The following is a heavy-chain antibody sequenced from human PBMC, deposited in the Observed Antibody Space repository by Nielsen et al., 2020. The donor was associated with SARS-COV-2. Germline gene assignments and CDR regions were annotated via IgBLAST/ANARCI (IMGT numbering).Heavy chain of an antibody. J-gene: IGHJ6*02. Sequence: GESLKISCAASGFTFSDYYMSWIRQAPGKGLEWVSYISSSSSYTNYADSVKGRFTISRDNAKNSLYLQMNSLRAEDTAVYYCAKDHLSSGWTYYYYYYGMDVWGQGTTVTVSS. D-gene: IGHD6-19*01. CDR1: GFTFSDYY. V-gene: IGHV3-11*06. CDR3: AKDHLSSGWTYYYYYYGMDV. CDR2: ISSSSSYT.